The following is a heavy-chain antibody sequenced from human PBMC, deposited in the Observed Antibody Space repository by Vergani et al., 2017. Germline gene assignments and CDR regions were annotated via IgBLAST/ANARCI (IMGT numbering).Heavy chain of an antibody. CDR3: ARGSSLTPRNGKDV. CDR2: ISYDGSNK. Sequence: QVQLVESGGGVVQPGRSLRLSCAASGFTFSSYGMHWVRQAPGKGLEWVAVISYDGSNKYYADSVKGRFTISRDNSKNTLYLQMNSLRAEDTAVYYCARGSSLTPRNGKDVWGQGTTVTVSS. J-gene: IGHJ6*02. CDR1: GFTFSSYG. V-gene: IGHV3-30*03. D-gene: IGHD1-14*01.